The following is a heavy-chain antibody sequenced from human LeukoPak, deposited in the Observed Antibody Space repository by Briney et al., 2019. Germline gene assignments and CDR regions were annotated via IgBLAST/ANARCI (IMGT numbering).Heavy chain of an antibody. V-gene: IGHV1-2*02. CDR2: INPNSGGT. CDR1: GYTFTGYY. J-gene: IGHJ4*02. D-gene: IGHD3-3*01. CDR3: ARDPYDFWSGYYYLLDY. Sequence: ASVKVSCKASGYTFTGYYMHWVRQAPGQGLEWMGLINPNSGGTNYAQKFKGRVTMTRDTSNSTAYMELSRLRSDDTAVYYCARDPYDFWSGYYYLLDYWGQGTLVTVSS.